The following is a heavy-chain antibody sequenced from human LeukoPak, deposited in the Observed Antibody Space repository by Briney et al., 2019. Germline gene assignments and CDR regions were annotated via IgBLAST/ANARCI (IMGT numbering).Heavy chain of an antibody. CDR3: AKDSWRSTTVTTRGIYYHYGMDV. D-gene: IGHD4-17*01. CDR2: ISYDGSNK. J-gene: IGHJ6*02. Sequence: GGSLRLSCAASGFTFSSYGMHWVRQAPGKGLEWVAVISYDGSNKYYADSVKGRFTISRDNSKNTLYLQMNSLRAEDTAVYYCAKDSWRSTTVTTRGIYYHYGMDVWGQGTTVTVSS. V-gene: IGHV3-30*18. CDR1: GFTFSSYG.